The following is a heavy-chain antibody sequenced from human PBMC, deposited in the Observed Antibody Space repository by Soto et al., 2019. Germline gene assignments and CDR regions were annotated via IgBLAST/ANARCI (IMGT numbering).Heavy chain of an antibody. CDR3: ARGEFLSYDDY. CDR1: RYTFTSYA. V-gene: IGHV1-3*01. Sequence: GASVKVSCKSSRYTFTSYAIHWVRQAPGQRLEWMGWINAGNGNTKYSQKFQGRVTITRDTSASTAYMELSSLRSEDTAVYYCARGEFLSYDDYWGQGTLVTVSS. D-gene: IGHD3-16*01. CDR2: INAGNGNT. J-gene: IGHJ4*02.